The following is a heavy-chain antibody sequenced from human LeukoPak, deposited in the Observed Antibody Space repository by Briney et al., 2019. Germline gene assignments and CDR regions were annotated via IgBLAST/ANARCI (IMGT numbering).Heavy chain of an antibody. D-gene: IGHD3-22*01. J-gene: IGHJ4*02. CDR2: ISGSGGST. Sequence: GASLRLSCAASGFTFSSYAMSWVRQAPGKGLEWVSAISGSGGSTYYADSVKGRFTISRENSKNTLYLQMNSLRAEDTAVYYCARYYDSSGYYWGHFDYWGQGTLVTVSS. V-gene: IGHV3-23*01. CDR3: ARYYDSSGYYWGHFDY. CDR1: GFTFSSYA.